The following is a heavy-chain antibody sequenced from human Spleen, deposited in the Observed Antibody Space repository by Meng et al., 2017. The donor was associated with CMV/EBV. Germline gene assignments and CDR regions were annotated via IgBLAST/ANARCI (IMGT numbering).Heavy chain of an antibody. J-gene: IGHJ6*02. D-gene: IGHD2-15*01. V-gene: IGHV1-2*02. Sequence: ASVKVSCKTSGYTFTGYYIQWVRQAPGQGLEWMGWINPMSGDTKYAQKFQGRVTMTSDTSISTASMDLRRLRSDDTAVYYCARLYVTCSGPRCQGDEYYYYGMDVWGHGTTVTVSS. CDR2: INPMSGDT. CDR1: GYTFTGYY. CDR3: ARLYVTCSGPRCQGDEYYYYGMDV.